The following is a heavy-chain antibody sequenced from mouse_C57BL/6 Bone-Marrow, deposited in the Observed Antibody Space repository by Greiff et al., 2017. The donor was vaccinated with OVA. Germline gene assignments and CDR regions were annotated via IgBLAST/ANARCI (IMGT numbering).Heavy chain of an antibody. D-gene: IGHD2-1*01. Sequence: VQLQQSGAELVRPGTSVKMSCKASGYTFTNYWIGWAKQRPGHGLEWIGDIYPGGGYTNYNEKFKGKATLTADKYSSTAYMQFSSLTAEDSAIYYCARSGDGNYENPAMDYWGQGTSVTVSS. J-gene: IGHJ4*01. CDR1: GYTFTNYW. CDR2: IYPGGGYT. V-gene: IGHV1-63*01. CDR3: ARSGDGNYENPAMDY.